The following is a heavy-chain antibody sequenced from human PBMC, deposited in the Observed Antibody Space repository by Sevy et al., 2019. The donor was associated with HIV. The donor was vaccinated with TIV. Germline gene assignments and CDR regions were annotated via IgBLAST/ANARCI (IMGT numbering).Heavy chain of an antibody. CDR3: ARGIDFWSGYAVNYYYGMDV. Sequence: SETLSLTCTVSGGSVSSGSYYWSWVRQPPGKGLEWIGYIYYTGSTNYNPSLKSRVTISVDTSKNQCSLTLSSVTAADTAVYYCARGIDFWSGYAVNYYYGMDVWGQGTTVTVSS. CDR1: GGSVSSGSYY. CDR2: IYYTGST. J-gene: IGHJ6*02. D-gene: IGHD3-3*01. V-gene: IGHV4-61*01.